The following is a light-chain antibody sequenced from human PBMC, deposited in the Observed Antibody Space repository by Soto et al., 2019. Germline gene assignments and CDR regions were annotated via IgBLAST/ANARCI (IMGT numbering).Light chain of an antibody. Sequence: IPMTQSPSTLSASVGDTVTISCRASESIYSWLAWYKQIPGKAPQLLIYKTSVLQGGVPSRFSGSGSGADYTLTISSPQPDYFATYYCQEYNTNSRTFGQGT. CDR2: KTS. V-gene: IGKV1-5*03. J-gene: IGKJ1*01. CDR3: QEYNTNSRT. CDR1: ESIYSW.